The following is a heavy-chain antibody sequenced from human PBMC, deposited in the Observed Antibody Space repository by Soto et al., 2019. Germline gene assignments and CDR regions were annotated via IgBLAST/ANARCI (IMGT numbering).Heavy chain of an antibody. CDR2: ISRDGGTK. D-gene: IGHD2-8*02. CDR3: TGEVASGY. Sequence: QVQLVESGGGVDQPGRSLRLSCAVSGFTGSTYGMHWVRQAPGKGLEWVAVISRDGGTKYYADSVKGRFTISRDNSRNTLFLETNSLRGDDMAVYYCTGEVASGYWGQGTLVTVSS. V-gene: IGHV3-30*03. J-gene: IGHJ4*02. CDR1: GFTGSTYG.